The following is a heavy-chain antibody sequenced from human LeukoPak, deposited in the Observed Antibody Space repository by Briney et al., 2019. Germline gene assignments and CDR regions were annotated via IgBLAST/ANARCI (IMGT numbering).Heavy chain of an antibody. D-gene: IGHD6-6*01. J-gene: IGHJ4*02. CDR3: AKDMDMYSSSSSGLDY. V-gene: IGHV3-9*03. CDR1: GFTFDDYA. CDR2: ISWNSGSI. Sequence: GGSLRLSCAASGFTFDDYAMRWVRQAPGKGLEWVSGISWNSGSIGYADSVKGRFTISRDNAKNSLYLQMNSLRAEDMALYYCAKDMDMYSSSSSGLDYWGQGTLVTVSS.